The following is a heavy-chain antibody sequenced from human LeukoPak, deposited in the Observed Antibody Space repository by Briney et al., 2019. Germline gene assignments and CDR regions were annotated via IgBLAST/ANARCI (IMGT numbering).Heavy chain of an antibody. CDR3: ARGPIVVVPAAIYYYYGMDV. J-gene: IGHJ6*02. V-gene: IGHV4-34*01. D-gene: IGHD2-2*01. CDR1: GRSFSGYY. CDR2: INQSGST. Sequence: SDTLSITCAVYGRSFSGYYWRWIRQPPGGGREWLGDINQSGSTNANPSLKSRVTISVGTSKNQFSLKLSSVTAAGTAVYYCARGPIVVVPAAIYYYYGMDVWGQGTTVTVSS.